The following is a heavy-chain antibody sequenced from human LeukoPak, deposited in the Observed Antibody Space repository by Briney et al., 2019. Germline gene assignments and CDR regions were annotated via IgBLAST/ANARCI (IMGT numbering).Heavy chain of an antibody. D-gene: IGHD2-15*01. CDR2: IIDSGTT. Sequence: SETLSLTCAVYGGSFSGHYWSWIRHSPGKGLEWIGEIIDSGTTNYNPSLKNRVSISLDTSKNQFSLKLTSLTAADTAFYYCARGDPSRYCSGGSCYSVQPRFDYWGQGTLVTVSS. J-gene: IGHJ4*02. CDR1: GGSFSGHY. V-gene: IGHV4-34*01. CDR3: ARGDPSRYCSGGSCYSVQPRFDY.